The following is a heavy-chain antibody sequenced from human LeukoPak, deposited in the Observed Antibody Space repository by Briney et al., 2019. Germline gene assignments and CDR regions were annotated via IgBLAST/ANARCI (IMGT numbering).Heavy chain of an antibody. D-gene: IGHD3-3*01. J-gene: IGHJ4*02. V-gene: IGHV3-9*03. CDR2: ISWNSGSI. Sequence: GGSLRLSCAASGFTFDDYAMHWVRQAPGKGQEWVSGISWNSGSIGYADSVKGRFTISRDNAKNSLYLQMNSLRAEDMALYYCAKDRGYDFWSGSNYFDYWGQGTLVTVSS. CDR3: AKDRGYDFWSGSNYFDY. CDR1: GFTFDDYA.